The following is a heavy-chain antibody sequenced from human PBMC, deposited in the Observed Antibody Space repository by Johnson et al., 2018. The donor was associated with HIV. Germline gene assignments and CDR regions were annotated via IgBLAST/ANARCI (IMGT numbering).Heavy chain of an antibody. Sequence: VQLVESGGGLVQPGGSLRLSCAASGFTFSSYDMHWVRQATGKGLEWVSAIGTAGDTYYPGSVKGRFTLSRENAKNTLYLQMHSLRHNDTAVYYCARAVARGQWLADGYIWGQGTTVTVSS. CDR1: GFTFSSYD. D-gene: IGHD6-19*01. V-gene: IGHV3-13*01. J-gene: IGHJ3*02. CDR3: ARAVARGQWLADGYI. CDR2: IGTAGDT.